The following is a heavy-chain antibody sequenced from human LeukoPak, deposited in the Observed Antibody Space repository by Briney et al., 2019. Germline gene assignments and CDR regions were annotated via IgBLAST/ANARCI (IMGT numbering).Heavy chain of an antibody. J-gene: IGHJ4*02. D-gene: IGHD2-15*01. CDR3: AGGYCSGGSCYGTTNXY. CDR1: GGTFSSYA. V-gene: IGHV1-69*05. CDR2: IIPIFGTA. Sequence: GASVKVSCKASGGTFSSYAISWVRQAPGQGLEWMGGIIPIFGTANYAQKFQGRVTITTDESTSTAYMELSSLRSEDTAVYYCAGGYCSGGSCYGTTNXYWGQGTLVTVSS.